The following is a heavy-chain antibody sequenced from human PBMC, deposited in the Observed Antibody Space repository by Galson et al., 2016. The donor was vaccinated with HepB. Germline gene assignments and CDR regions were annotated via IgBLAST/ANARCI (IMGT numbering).Heavy chain of an antibody. CDR2: ISAYNGNT. CDR3: ARYLSLPGGLLGPNAFDI. Sequence: SVKVSCKASGYTFTSYDISWVRQAPGQGLEWMGWISAYNGNTSYAQELQGRVTMTTDTSTSTAYMELRSLRSDDTAVYYCARYLSLPGGLLGPNAFDIWGQGTMVTVSS. J-gene: IGHJ3*02. CDR1: GYTFTSYD. V-gene: IGHV1-18*01. D-gene: IGHD3-16*02.